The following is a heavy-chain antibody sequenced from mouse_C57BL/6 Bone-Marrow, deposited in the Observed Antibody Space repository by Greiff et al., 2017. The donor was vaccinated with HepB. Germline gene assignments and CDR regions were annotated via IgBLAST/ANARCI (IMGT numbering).Heavy chain of an antibody. V-gene: IGHV1-66*01. CDR2: IYPGSGNT. D-gene: IGHD2-5*01. CDR3: ASEGLYYSNY. Sequence: VQLQQSGPELVKPGASVKISCKASGYSFTSYYIHWVKQRPGQGLEWIGWIYPGSGNTKYNEKFKGKATLTADTSSSTAYMQLSSLTSEDSAVYYCASEGLYYSNYWGQGTLVTVSA. CDR1: GYSFTSYY. J-gene: IGHJ3*01.